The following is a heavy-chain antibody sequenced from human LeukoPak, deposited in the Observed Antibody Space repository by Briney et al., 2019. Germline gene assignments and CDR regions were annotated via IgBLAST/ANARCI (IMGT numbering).Heavy chain of an antibody. V-gene: IGHV4-59*01. D-gene: IGHD3-10*01. CDR3: ARAERELLWFGELLSWFDP. Sequence: RTSETLSLTCAVYGGSFSGYYWSWIRQPPGKGLEWIGYIYYSGSTNYNPSLKSRVTISVDTSKNQFSLKLSSVTAADTAVYYCARAERELLWFGELLSWFDPWGQGTLVTVSS. CDR1: GGSFSGYY. J-gene: IGHJ5*02. CDR2: IYYSGST.